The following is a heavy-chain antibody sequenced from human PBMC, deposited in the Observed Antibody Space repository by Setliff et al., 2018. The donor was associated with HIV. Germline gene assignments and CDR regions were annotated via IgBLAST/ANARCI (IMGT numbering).Heavy chain of an antibody. D-gene: IGHD4-17*01. V-gene: IGHV1-69*13. CDR3: ARRVPPIPSGDLDY. CDR1: GGTFSRDA. CDR2: IISMFGTA. J-gene: IGHJ4*02. Sequence: GASVKVSCKASGGTFSRDAISWVRQAPGQGLEWMGGIISMFGTANYAQKFQGRVTITADESTNTAYMELSSLRSEDTAVYYCARRVPPIPSGDLDYWGQGTLVTVSS.